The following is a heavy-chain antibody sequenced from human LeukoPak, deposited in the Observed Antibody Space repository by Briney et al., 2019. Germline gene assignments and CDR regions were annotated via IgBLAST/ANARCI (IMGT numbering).Heavy chain of an antibody. V-gene: IGHV3-21*01. CDR3: ARDPGSTQTLHDAFDI. J-gene: IGHJ3*02. CDR1: GFTFSSYS. D-gene: IGHD1-26*01. CDR2: ISTSSSYI. Sequence: GGSLRLSCAASGFTFSSYSMNWVRQAPGKGLEWVSFISTSSSYIYYADSVKGRFTISRDNARNSVYLQMNSLRAEDTAVYYCARDPGSTQTLHDAFDIWGQGTMVTVSS.